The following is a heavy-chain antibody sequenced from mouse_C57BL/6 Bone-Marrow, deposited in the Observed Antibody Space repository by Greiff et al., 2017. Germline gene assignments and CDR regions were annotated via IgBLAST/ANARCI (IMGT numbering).Heavy chain of an antibody. CDR1: GYTFTDYY. CDR3: ARLRGYGSFSPAMDY. Sequence: QVQLQQSGPELVKPGASVKISCKASGYTFTDYYINWVKQRPGQGLEWIGWIFPGSGSTYYNEKFKGKATLTVDKSSSTAYMLLSSLTSEDSAVYFCARLRGYGSFSPAMDYWGQGTSVTVSS. J-gene: IGHJ4*01. D-gene: IGHD1-1*01. CDR2: IFPGSGST. V-gene: IGHV1-75*01.